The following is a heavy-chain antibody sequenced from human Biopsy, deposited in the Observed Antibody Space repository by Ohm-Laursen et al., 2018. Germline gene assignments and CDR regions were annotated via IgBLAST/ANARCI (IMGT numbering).Heavy chain of an antibody. CDR3: ARDPLNGRKHFDY. V-gene: IGHV1-2*02. CDR1: SYTFTNYN. Sequence: SSVKVSCKASSYTFTNYNIHWMRQAPGQGLEWLGYINCKTGATNYAQKFQGTVTMTRDASISTAYLALGSLRSADTAIYYCARDPLNGRKHFDYWGQGSLVTVSS. J-gene: IGHJ4*02. D-gene: IGHD2-8*01. CDR2: INCKTGAT.